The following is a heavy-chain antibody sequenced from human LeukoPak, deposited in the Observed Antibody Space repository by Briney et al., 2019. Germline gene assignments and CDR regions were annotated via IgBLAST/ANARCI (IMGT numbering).Heavy chain of an antibody. D-gene: IGHD6-19*01. CDR1: GYTFNHHG. CDR2: ISCYNGDT. CDR3: VRDPTNTSGRYAYFDY. Sequence: ASAKVSCKASGYTFNHHGISWVRQAPGQGLEWMGWISCYNGDTHYAQRLQGRVTMSTDTSTSTAYMELTGLRSDDTAVYYCVRDPTNTSGRYAYFDYWGQGTLVTVSS. V-gene: IGHV1-18*01. J-gene: IGHJ4*02.